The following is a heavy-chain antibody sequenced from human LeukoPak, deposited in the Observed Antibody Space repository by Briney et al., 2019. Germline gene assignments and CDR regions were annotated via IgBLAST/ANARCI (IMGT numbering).Heavy chain of an antibody. CDR3: ARDSIASAGRIYYYYGMDV. D-gene: IGHD6-13*01. Sequence: ASVKVYCKASGYTFIGYYMHCVRQAPGQGLEWMGWINPNSGGTNYAQKFQGKVTMTRDTSICTAYMELSRLRSDDTAVYYCARDSIASAGRIYYYYGMDVWGKGTTVTVS. CDR2: INPNSGGT. J-gene: IGHJ6*04. CDR1: GYTFIGYY. V-gene: IGHV1-2*02.